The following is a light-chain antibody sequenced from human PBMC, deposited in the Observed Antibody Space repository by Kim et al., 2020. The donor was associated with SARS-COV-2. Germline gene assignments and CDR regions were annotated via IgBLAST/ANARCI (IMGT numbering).Light chain of an antibody. V-gene: IGLV1-51*01. Sequence: KVTISCSGNSTNIGINYVSWYQKIPGTAPKLLIYDNNQRPSGIPDRFSGSKSGTSATLDITGLQTGDEAEYYCGTWDFRPSASWVFGGGTKLTVL. CDR2: DNN. CDR1: STNIGINY. CDR3: GTWDFRPSASWV. J-gene: IGLJ3*02.